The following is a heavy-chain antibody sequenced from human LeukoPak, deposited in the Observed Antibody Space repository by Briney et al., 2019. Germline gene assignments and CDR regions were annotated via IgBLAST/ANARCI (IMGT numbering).Heavy chain of an antibody. V-gene: IGHV4-59*01. D-gene: IGHD3-16*01. J-gene: IGHJ3*02. Sequence: SETLSLTCTVSGGSISSYYWSWIRQPPGKGLEWIGYIYYSGSTNYNPSLKSRVTISVDTSKNQFSLKLSSVTAADTAVYHCARSGGGLRGAFDIWGQGTMVTVSS. CDR2: IYYSGST. CDR1: GGSISSYY. CDR3: ARSGGGLRGAFDI.